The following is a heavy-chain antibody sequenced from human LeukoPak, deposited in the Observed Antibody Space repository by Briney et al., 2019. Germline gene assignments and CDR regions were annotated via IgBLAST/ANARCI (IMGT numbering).Heavy chain of an antibody. CDR1: GGSISRYY. V-gene: IGHV4-59*08. J-gene: IGHJ4*02. CDR2: ISYSGST. CDR3: ARHLYESRGQTSFDY. Sequence: SETLSLTCTVSGGSISRYYWSWIRQPPGKGLEWIGYISYSGSTNYNPSLKSRVTISVDTPQNQFSLKLSSVTAADTAMYYCARHLYESRGQTSFDYWGQGTLVTVSS. D-gene: IGHD3-22*01.